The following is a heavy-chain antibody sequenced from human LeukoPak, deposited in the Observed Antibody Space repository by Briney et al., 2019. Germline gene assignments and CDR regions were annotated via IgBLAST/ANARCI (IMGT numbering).Heavy chain of an antibody. V-gene: IGHV3-7*01. CDR3: ARALSSGWYGGLYYYGMDV. D-gene: IGHD6-19*01. CDR2: IKQDGSEK. J-gene: IGHJ6*02. CDR1: GFTFSSYW. Sequence: TGGSLRLSCVASGFTFSSYWMTWVRQAPGKGLEWVANIKQDGSEKYVDSVKGRFTISRDNAKNSLYLQMNSLRAEDTAVYYCARALSSGWYGGLYYYGMDVWGQGTTVTVSS.